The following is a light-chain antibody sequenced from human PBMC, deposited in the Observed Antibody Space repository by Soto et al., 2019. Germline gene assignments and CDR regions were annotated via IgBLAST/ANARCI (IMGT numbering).Light chain of an antibody. CDR2: AAS. V-gene: IGKV1-39*01. Sequence: DIQMTQSPSSLSASVGDRVTITCRASQSISTYLNWYQQKPGNAPKVLIFAASSLLSGVPSRFSGSLSGTDFTLTITSLQPEDFATYYCQQSHSFPRTFGQGTKVE. CDR1: QSISTY. J-gene: IGKJ1*01. CDR3: QQSHSFPRT.